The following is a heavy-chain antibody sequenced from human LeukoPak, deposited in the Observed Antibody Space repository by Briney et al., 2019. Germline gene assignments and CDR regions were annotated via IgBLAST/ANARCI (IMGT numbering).Heavy chain of an antibody. V-gene: IGHV4-59*01. CDR1: GGSISSYY. D-gene: IGHD6-13*01. Sequence: SETLSLTCTVPGGSISSYYWSWIRQPPGKGLEWIGYIYYSGSTNYNPSLKGRVTISVDTSKNQFSLKLSSVTAADTAVYYCARQEQQLIYNWFDPWGQGTLVTVSS. J-gene: IGHJ5*02. CDR3: ARQEQQLIYNWFDP. CDR2: IYYSGST.